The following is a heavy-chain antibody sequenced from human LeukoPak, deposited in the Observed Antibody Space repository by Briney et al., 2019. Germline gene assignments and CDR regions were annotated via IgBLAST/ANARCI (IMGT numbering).Heavy chain of an antibody. D-gene: IGHD3-9*01. CDR1: GFTFSNYN. J-gene: IGHJ6*03. Sequence: GGSLRLSCAASGFTFSNYNMNWVRQAPGKGLEWVSAISGSGGSTYYADSVKGRFTISRDNSKNTLYLQMNSLRAEDTAVYYCAKGDYDILTGYYYYYYMDVWGKGTTVTISS. CDR3: AKGDYDILTGYYYYYYMDV. CDR2: ISGSGGST. V-gene: IGHV3-23*01.